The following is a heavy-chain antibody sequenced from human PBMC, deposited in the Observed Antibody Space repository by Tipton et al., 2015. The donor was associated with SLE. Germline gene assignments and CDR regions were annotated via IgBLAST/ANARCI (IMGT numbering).Heavy chain of an antibody. V-gene: IGHV4-31*03. J-gene: IGHJ5*02. D-gene: IGHD3-3*01. Sequence: TLSLTCTVSGGSISSGGYYWSLIRQHPGKGLEWIGYIYYSGSTYYNPSLKSRVTISVDTSKNQFSLKLSSVTAADTAVYYCAMALYYAMGWFDPWGQGTLVTVSS. CDR1: GGSISSGGYY. CDR2: IYYSGST. CDR3: AMALYYAMGWFDP.